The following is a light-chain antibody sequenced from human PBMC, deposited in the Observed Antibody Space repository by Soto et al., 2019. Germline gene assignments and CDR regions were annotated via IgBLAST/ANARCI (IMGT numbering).Light chain of an antibody. CDR3: SSYAGSNNLI. Sequence: QSALTQPPSASGSPGQSVTISCPGTSSDIGAYTYVSWYQQHPGKAPRLMIYEVSQRPSGVPDRFSGSKSGNTAALTVSGLQAEDEADYYCSSYAGSNNLIFGGGTKLTVL. V-gene: IGLV2-8*01. J-gene: IGLJ2*01. CDR2: EVS. CDR1: SSDIGAYTY.